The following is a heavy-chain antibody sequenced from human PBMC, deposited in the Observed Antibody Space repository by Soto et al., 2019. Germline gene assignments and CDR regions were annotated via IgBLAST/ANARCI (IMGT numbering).Heavy chain of an antibody. CDR1: GFTFSSSA. Sequence: LRLSCAASGFTFSSSAISWVRQAPGKGLEWVSAVSANGRGIYYADSVRGRFTISRDNSKNTVFLHMDSLSAEDTAVYYCAKDRHYPRDYFHYWGQGTLVTVSS. V-gene: IGHV3-23*01. J-gene: IGHJ4*02. CDR2: VSANGRGI. CDR3: AKDRHYPRDYFHY. D-gene: IGHD3-10*01.